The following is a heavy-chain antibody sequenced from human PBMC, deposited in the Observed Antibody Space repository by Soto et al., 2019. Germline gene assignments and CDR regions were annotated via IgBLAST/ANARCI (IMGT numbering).Heavy chain of an antibody. V-gene: IGHV1-69*01. CDR3: ARFLGGAGSYYDGQTYNCYNGMDV. D-gene: IGHD3-10*01. Sequence: QAQLVQSGAEVKKPGSSVKVSCKASGGPYNSFAISWVRQAPGQGLEWIGGIIPVFGTATYAQKFKGRVTSTAEESTSTAFMALSSLASEETAVEYCARFLGGAGSYYDGQTYNCYNGMDVWGPGTTVTVSS. CDR2: IIPVFGTA. J-gene: IGHJ6*02. CDR1: GGPYNSFA.